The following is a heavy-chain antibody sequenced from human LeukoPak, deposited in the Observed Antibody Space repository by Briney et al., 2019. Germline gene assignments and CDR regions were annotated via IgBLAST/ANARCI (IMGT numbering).Heavy chain of an antibody. CDR1: GFTFSSYN. V-gene: IGHV3-48*01. J-gene: IGHJ4*02. D-gene: IGHD2-21*01. CDR3: ARGSRAIYGY. Sequence: PGGSLRLSCAASGFTFSSYNINWVRQAPGKGLEWVSYISSSSSTIYYADSVKGRFTISRDNAKNSLYLQMNSLRAEDTAVYYCARGSRAIYGYWGQGTLVTVSS. CDR2: ISSSSSTI.